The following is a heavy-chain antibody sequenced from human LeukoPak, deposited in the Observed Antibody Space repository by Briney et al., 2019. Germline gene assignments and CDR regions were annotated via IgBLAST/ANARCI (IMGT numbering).Heavy chain of an antibody. J-gene: IGHJ5*02. D-gene: IGHD2-2*01. CDR1: GYSFTSYW. V-gene: IGHV5-51*01. CDR3: ARHFFDCSSTTCYPNWFDP. CDR2: IYPGDSDT. Sequence: GESLKISCKGSGYSFTSYWIGWVRQMPGKGLEWMGIIYPGDSDTRYSPSFQGQVTISADKSISTAYLQWSSLKASDTAMYFCARHFFDCSSTTCYPNWFDPWGQGTRVTVSS.